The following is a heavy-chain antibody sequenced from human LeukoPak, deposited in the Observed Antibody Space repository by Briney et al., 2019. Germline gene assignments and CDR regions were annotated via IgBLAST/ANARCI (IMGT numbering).Heavy chain of an antibody. CDR2: ISGDGGST. Sequence: GGSLRLSCAASGFTFDDYAMHWVRQAPGKGLEWVSLISGDGGSTYYADSVKGRFTISRDNSKNSLYLQMNSLRTEDTALYYCAKVEWFGELLSYFDYWGQGTPVTVSS. CDR1: GFTFDDYA. CDR3: AKVEWFGELLSYFDY. D-gene: IGHD3-10*01. V-gene: IGHV3-43*02. J-gene: IGHJ4*02.